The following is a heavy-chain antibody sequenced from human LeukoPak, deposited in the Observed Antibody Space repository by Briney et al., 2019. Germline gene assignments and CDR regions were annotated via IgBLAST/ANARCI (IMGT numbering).Heavy chain of an antibody. CDR2: INSDGRST. D-gene: IGHD2-15*01. Sequence: QPGGSLRLCCAASGFTFSRNWMHWVRQVPGKGLVWVSRINSDGRSTNYADSVKGRFTISRDNAKNTLYLQMNSLRAEDTAVYYCAVNGVAAYYFDYWGQGTLVTVSS. V-gene: IGHV3-74*01. CDR3: AVNGVAAYYFDY. J-gene: IGHJ4*02. CDR1: GFTFSRNW.